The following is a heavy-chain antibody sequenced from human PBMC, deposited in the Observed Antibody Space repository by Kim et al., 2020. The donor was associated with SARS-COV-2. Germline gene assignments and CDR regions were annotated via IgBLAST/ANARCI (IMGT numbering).Heavy chain of an antibody. V-gene: IGHV3-74*01. CDR2: MESGGRKA. CDR3: GKLPPGY. J-gene: IGHJ4*02. CDR1: GFTFGSHW. Sequence: GGSLRLSCAGSGFTFGSHWMYWVRQAPGKGLMWVARMESGGRKASYADSVRGRFIISRDNAGDTLYLQMNNLRPDDTAVYYCGKLPPGYWGQGTLVTVSS. D-gene: IGHD6-13*01.